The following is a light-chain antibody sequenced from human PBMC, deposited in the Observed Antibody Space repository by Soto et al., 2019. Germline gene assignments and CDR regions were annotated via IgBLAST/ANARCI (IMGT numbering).Light chain of an antibody. CDR2: YYSDSDK. CDR3: MIWPSNGYVV. Sequence: QPVLTQPPSSSASPGESARLTCTLPSDINVDNYNIYWYQQKPGSLPRYLLYYYSDSDKGQGSGVPSRFSGSKDASANAWILLISGLQSEDEADYYCMIWPSNGYVVFGGGTKLTVL. V-gene: IGLV5-37*01. CDR1: SDINVDNYN. J-gene: IGLJ2*01.